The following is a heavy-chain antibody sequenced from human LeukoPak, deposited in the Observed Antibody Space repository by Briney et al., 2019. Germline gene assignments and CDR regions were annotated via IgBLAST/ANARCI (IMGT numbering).Heavy chain of an antibody. J-gene: IGHJ4*02. CDR2: IKNIHVGGTA. Sequence: PGGSLRLSCVASDFSFSDAWMNWVRQAPGKGLEWVGRIKNIHVGGTADSAAPVQGRFTVSRDDSKNTLYLQMNNLKTEDTAVYYCTTVLAYWHKIVWGRGTLVTVSS. V-gene: IGHV3-15*07. CDR3: TTVLAYWHKIV. D-gene: IGHD2-21*01. CDR1: DFSFSDAW.